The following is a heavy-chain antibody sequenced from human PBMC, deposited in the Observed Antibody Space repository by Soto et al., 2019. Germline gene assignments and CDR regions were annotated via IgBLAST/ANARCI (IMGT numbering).Heavy chain of an antibody. Sequence: PSETLSLTCAVYGGSFSGYYWSWIRQPPGKGLEWIGEINYSGSTVYNPSLVSRVTISVDTSKEQFSLRVNSVTAADTAVYYCARLGGYCGATCYGYYAMDVWGQGTTVTVSS. J-gene: IGHJ6*02. CDR3: ARLGGYCGATCYGYYAMDV. CDR2: INYSGST. CDR1: GGSFSGYY. V-gene: IGHV4-34*01. D-gene: IGHD2-21*01.